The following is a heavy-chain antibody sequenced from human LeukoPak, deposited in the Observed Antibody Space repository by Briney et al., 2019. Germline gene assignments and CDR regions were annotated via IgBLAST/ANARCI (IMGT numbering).Heavy chain of an antibody. D-gene: IGHD3-3*01. CDR3: ARAKQEGFLPYYYYYMDV. J-gene: IGHJ6*03. V-gene: IGHV4-31*03. CDR1: GDSISSGGNY. Sequence: SETLSLTCTVSGDSISSGGNYWSWIRQRPGQGLEWIGCNYHSGNTYYNPSLKSRLTMSVDTSKNQFSLKLSSVTAADAAVYYCARAKQEGFLPYYYYYMDVWGKGTTVTVSS. CDR2: NYHSGNT.